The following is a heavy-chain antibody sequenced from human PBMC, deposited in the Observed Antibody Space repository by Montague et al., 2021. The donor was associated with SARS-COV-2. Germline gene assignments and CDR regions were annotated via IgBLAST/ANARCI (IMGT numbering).Heavy chain of an antibody. CDR3: ARAPYYGPGKPYQFDY. D-gene: IGHD3-10*01. Sequence: SETLSLTCTVSGYSINSNYYWGWIRQPPGKGLEWIGCSYHSGTTHYHPXXKGRVTISLDTSNSHFSLKVTSVTAADTAVYYCARAPYYGPGKPYQFDYWGRGTLVTVSS. CDR2: SYHSGTT. CDR1: GYSINSNYY. V-gene: IGHV4-38-2*02. J-gene: IGHJ4*02.